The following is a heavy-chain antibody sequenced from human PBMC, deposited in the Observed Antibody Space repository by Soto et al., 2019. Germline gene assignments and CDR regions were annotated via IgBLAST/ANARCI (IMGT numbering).Heavy chain of an antibody. Sequence: QLQLQESGPGLVKPSETLSLTCTVSGGSISSSSYYWGWIRQPPGKGLEWIGSIYYSGSTYYNPSLKSRVPISVETSKNQFSLKLSSVTAADTAVYYCARHVDSSGYYFDYWGQGTLVTVSS. J-gene: IGHJ4*02. CDR2: IYYSGST. V-gene: IGHV4-39*01. CDR3: ARHVDSSGYYFDY. CDR1: GGSISSSSYY. D-gene: IGHD3-22*01.